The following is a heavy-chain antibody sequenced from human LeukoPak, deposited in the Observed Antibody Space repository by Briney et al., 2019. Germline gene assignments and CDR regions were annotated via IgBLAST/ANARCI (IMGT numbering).Heavy chain of an antibody. CDR3: ARYIPARPGFDY. Sequence: SETLSLTCAVYGGSFSGYYWSWIRQPPGKGLEWIGYIYYSGSTNYNPSLKSRVTISVDTSKNQFSLKLSSVTVADTAVYYCARYIPARPGFDYWGQETLVTVSS. V-gene: IGHV4-59*12. CDR1: GGSFSGYY. D-gene: IGHD6-6*01. CDR2: IYYSGST. J-gene: IGHJ4*02.